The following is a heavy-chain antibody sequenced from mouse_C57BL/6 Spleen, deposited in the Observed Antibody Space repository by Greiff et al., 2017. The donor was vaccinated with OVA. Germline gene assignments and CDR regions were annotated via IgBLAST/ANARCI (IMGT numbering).Heavy chain of an antibody. CDR3: ARGRGSSYGYFDV. CDR1: GFNIKDYY. J-gene: IGHJ1*03. V-gene: IGHV14-2*01. D-gene: IGHD1-1*01. CDR2: IDPEDGET. Sequence: EVQGVESGAELVKPGASVKLSCTASGFNIKDYYMHWVKQRTEQGLEWIGRIDPEDGETKYAPKFQGKATITADTSSNTAYLQLSSLTSEDTAVYYCARGRGSSYGYFDVWGTGTTVTVSS.